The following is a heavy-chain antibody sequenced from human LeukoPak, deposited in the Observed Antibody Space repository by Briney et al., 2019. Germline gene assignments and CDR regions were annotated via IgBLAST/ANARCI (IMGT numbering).Heavy chain of an antibody. CDR1: GGSISSSSYY. V-gene: IGHV4-39*01. CDR2: IYYSGST. J-gene: IGHJ6*02. Sequence: SETLSLTCTVSGGSISSSSYYWGWLRQPPGKGLEWIGSIYYSGSTYYNPSLKSRVTISVDTSKNQFSLKLSSVTAADTAVYYCARTNTYSSSWYVNYYCGMDVWGQGTTVTVSS. CDR3: ARTNTYSSSWYVNYYCGMDV. D-gene: IGHD6-13*01.